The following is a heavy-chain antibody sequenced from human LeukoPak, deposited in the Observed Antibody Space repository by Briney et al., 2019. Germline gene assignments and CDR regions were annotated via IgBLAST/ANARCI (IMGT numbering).Heavy chain of an antibody. D-gene: IGHD2-21*01. CDR1: GYTFTSYG. Sequence: ASVKVSCKASGYTFTSYGISWVRQAPGQGPEWMGWISAYNGNTNYAQKLQGRVTMTTDTSTSTAYMELSSLRSEDTAVYYCARDRDCGGDCYRNYYYMDVWGKGTTVTVSS. J-gene: IGHJ6*03. V-gene: IGHV1-18*01. CDR2: ISAYNGNT. CDR3: ARDRDCGGDCYRNYYYMDV.